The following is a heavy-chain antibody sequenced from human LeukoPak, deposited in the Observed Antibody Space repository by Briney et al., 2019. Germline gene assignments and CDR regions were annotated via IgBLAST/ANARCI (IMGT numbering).Heavy chain of an antibody. J-gene: IGHJ4*02. V-gene: IGHV4-39*01. CDR3: ARLRSYGGIRGIDY. CDR1: GGAISNTSYY. Sequence: SETPSLTCTVSGGAISNTSYYWGWNRQPPGNGLEWIGSASYSGSTYYNPSLESRVIISVDTSKNQFSLRLSSVTAADTAIYYCARLRSYGGIRGIDYWGQGTLVAVSS. CDR2: ASYSGST. D-gene: IGHD4-23*01.